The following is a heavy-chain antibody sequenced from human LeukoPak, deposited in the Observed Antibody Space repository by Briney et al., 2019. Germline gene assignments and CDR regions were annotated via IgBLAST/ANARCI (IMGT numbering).Heavy chain of an antibody. Sequence: PSETLSLTCTVSGGSISSYYWSWIRQPPGKGLEWIGHIHHSGSTKYNPSLKSRVTISIDTFKNQFSLKLRSVTAADTAVYYCARDSRYDSSGYFLDTFDIWGQGTMVTVSS. V-gene: IGHV4-59*01. J-gene: IGHJ3*02. D-gene: IGHD3-22*01. CDR1: GGSISSYY. CDR2: IHHSGST. CDR3: ARDSRYDSSGYFLDTFDI.